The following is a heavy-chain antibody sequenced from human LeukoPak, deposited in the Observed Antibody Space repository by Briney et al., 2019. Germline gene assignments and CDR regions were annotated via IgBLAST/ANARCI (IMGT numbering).Heavy chain of an antibody. D-gene: IGHD6-13*01. CDR1: GGSISSYY. V-gene: IGHV4-59*01. CDR3: ARGLIMAVAGRGEFHY. J-gene: IGHJ4*02. Sequence: SETLSLTCTVSGGSISSYYWSWIRQPPGKGLEWIGYIYYSGSTNYNPSLKSRVTVSVDTSKNQFSLKLSSVTAADTAVYYCARGLIMAVAGRGEFHYWGQGILVTVSS. CDR2: IYYSGST.